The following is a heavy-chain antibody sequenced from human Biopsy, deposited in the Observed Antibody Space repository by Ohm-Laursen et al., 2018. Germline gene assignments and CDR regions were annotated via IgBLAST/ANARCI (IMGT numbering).Heavy chain of an antibody. V-gene: IGHV1-18*04. CDR2: ISTYNDDT. CDR1: GYTFTAYG. J-gene: IGHJ3*02. D-gene: IGHD3-3*01. Sequence: AASVKVSCKASGYTFTAYGISWVRQAPGQGLEWMGWISTYNDDTNIAQKFQGRVSMTTDTSTRTAYMELRSLRSGDTAIYFCARDPGYDFWSGSDPFDIWGQGTSVTVS. CDR3: ARDPGYDFWSGSDPFDI.